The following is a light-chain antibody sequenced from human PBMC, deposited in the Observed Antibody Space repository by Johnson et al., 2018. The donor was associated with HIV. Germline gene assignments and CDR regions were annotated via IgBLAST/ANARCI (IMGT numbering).Light chain of an antibody. CDR1: SSNVGSSF. J-gene: IGLJ1*01. CDR3: GTWDSSLSAARV. Sequence: QSVLTQPPSVSAAPGQTVTISCSGSSSNVGSSFVSWYRQVPGTAPKLLIYDNNKRPSGIPGRFSGSKSGPSATLGITGLQTGDEADYYCGTWDSSLSAARVFGTGTKGTVL. V-gene: IGLV1-51*01. CDR2: DNN.